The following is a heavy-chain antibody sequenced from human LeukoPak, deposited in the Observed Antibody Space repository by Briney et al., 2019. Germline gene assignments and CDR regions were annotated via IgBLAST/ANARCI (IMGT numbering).Heavy chain of an antibody. J-gene: IGHJ4*02. CDR2: ISGSGGST. CDR3: AKTPWMIVVAFDY. D-gene: IGHD3-22*01. CDR1: GFTFSSYA. V-gene: IGHV3-23*01. Sequence: PGGSLRLSCAASGFTFSSYAMSWVRQAPGKGLEWVSAISGSGGSTHYADSVKGRFTISRDNSKNMLYLQMNSLRAEDTAVYYCAKTPWMIVVAFDYWGQGTLVTVSS.